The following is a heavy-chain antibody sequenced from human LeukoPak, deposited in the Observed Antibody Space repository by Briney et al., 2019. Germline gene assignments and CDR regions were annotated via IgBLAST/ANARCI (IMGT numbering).Heavy chain of an antibody. Sequence: GESLKISCNGSGYXFTSHWIGWVRQMPGKGLEWMGIVYPGDSDPRYSPSFQGQVTISADKSISTAYLQWSSLKASDTAMYYCARQGAAAGPDYWGQGTLVTVSS. CDR2: VYPGDSDP. CDR3: ARQGAAAGPDY. D-gene: IGHD6-13*01. CDR1: GYXFTSHW. J-gene: IGHJ4*02. V-gene: IGHV5-51*01.